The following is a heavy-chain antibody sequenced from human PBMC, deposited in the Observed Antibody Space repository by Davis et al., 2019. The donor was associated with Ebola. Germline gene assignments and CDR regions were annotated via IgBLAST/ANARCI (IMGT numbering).Heavy chain of an antibody. D-gene: IGHD5-18*01. V-gene: IGHV3-21*01. CDR2: ISSSSSYI. J-gene: IGHJ6*04. Sequence: PGGSLRLSCAASGFTFSSYSMNWVRQAPGKGLEWVSSISSSSSYIYYADSVKGRFTISRDNAKNTLYLQMNSLRAEDTAVYYCARRSGYSYGYEGMDVWGKGTTVTVSS. CDR1: GFTFSSYS. CDR3: ARRSGYSYGYEGMDV.